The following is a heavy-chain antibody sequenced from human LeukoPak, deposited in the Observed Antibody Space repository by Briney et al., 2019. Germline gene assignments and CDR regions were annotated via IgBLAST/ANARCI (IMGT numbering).Heavy chain of an antibody. CDR1: GYTFTGYY. J-gene: IGHJ5*02. V-gene: IGHV1-2*02. Sequence: ASVKVSCKASGYTFTGYYMHWVRQAPGQGLEWMGWINPNRGGTIYAQKFQGRVTMTRDTSISTAYMELSRLRSDDTAVYYCARSRRSCSGGSCYSENNWFDPWGQGTLVTVSS. CDR3: ARSRRSCSGGSCYSENNWFDP. CDR2: INPNRGGT. D-gene: IGHD2-15*01.